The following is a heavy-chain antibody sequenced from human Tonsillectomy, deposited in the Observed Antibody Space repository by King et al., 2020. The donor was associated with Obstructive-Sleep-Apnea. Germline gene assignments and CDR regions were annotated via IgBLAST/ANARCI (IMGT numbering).Heavy chain of an antibody. CDR1: GFTFSSYA. V-gene: IGHV3-23*04. CDR2: ISGSGGLT. Sequence: VQLVESGGGLVQPGGSLRLSCAASGFTFSSYAMSWVRQAPGKGLEWVSAISGSGGLTYYADSVKGRFTISRDNSKNTLYLQMNSLRAEDTAVYYCAKVDVVVTASFGPYYVDYWGQGTLVTVSS. D-gene: IGHD2-21*02. CDR3: AKVDVVVTASFGPYYVDY. J-gene: IGHJ4*02.